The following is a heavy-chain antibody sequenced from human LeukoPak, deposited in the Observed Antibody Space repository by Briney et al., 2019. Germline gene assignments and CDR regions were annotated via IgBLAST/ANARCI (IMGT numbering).Heavy chain of an antibody. CDR2: LSDTGGRT. CDR1: GITLTNYG. V-gene: IGHV3-23*01. J-gene: IGHJ4*02. Sequence: GGSLRLSCAVSGITLTNYGMTWVRQAPGKGLEWVAGLSDTGGRTNYADSVKGRFTISRDNPKNTLYLQMNSLRAEDTAVYFCAKRGVVIRVILVGFHKEAYYFDSWGQGALVTVSS. CDR3: AKRGVVIRVILVGFHKEAYYFDS. D-gene: IGHD3-22*01.